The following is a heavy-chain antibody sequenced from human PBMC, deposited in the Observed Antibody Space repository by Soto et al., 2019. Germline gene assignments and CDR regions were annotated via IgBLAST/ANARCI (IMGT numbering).Heavy chain of an antibody. CDR3: ASGNFYYGMDV. Sequence: QVHLQQWGAGLLKPSETLSLICAVSGGSFSGNYWTWIRQPPGKGLEWIVEFSDSGSTNYNPSLKSRVTISEDMSKSEFSLKLSSVTAADTAVYYCASGNFYYGMDVWGQGTTVTVSS. CDR2: FSDSGST. J-gene: IGHJ6*02. V-gene: IGHV4-34*01. CDR1: GGSFSGNY.